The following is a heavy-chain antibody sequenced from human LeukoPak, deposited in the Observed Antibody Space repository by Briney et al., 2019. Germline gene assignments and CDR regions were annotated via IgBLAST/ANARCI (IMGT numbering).Heavy chain of an antibody. Sequence: EASVKVSCKASGYTFTSYGISWVRQAPGQGLEWMGWISAYNGNTNYAQKFQGRVTITADKSTSTAYMELSSLRSEDTAVYYCARDNEDRGGKAWFDPWGQGTLVTVSS. V-gene: IGHV1-18*01. CDR2: ISAYNGNT. CDR1: GYTFTSYG. D-gene: IGHD3-16*01. J-gene: IGHJ5*02. CDR3: ARDNEDRGGKAWFDP.